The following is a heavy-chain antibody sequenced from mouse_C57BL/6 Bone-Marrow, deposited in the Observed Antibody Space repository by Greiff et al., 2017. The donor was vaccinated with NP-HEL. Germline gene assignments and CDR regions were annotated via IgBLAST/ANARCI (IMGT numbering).Heavy chain of an antibody. CDR2: IYPGNGDT. CDR3: TIETEKYYYGSSSFSY. V-gene: IGHV1-12*01. D-gene: IGHD1-1*01. Sequence: VQLQQSGAELVRPGASVKMSCKASGYTFTSYNMHWVKQTPRQGLEWIGAIYPGNGDTSYNQKFKGKATLTVDKSSSTAYMQLSSLTSEDSAVYFSTIETEKYYYGSSSFSYWGQGTLVTVSA. J-gene: IGHJ3*01. CDR1: GYTFTSYN.